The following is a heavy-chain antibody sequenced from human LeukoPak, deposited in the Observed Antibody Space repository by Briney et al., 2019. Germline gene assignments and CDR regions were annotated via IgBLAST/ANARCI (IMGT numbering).Heavy chain of an antibody. V-gene: IGHV3-7*04. CDR1: GFNFSDSR. Sequence: PGGSLRLSCATSGFNFSDSRMTWVRQAPGKGLQWVANINRDGTEKHFLDSVEGRFTISRDKAKKSLYLLMNSLRPQDTAVYFCVRGYWYFESWGQGTLVSVSS. D-gene: IGHD3-10*01. J-gene: IGHJ4*02. CDR2: INRDGTEK. CDR3: VRGYWYFES.